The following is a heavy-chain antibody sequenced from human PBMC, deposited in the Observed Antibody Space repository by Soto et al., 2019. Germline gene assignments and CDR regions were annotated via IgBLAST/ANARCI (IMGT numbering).Heavy chain of an antibody. Sequence: GESLKISCAASGFTFSSYAMSWVRQAPGKGLEWVSAISGSGGSTYYADSVKGRFTISRDNSKNTLYLQMNSLRAEDTAVYYCANAYGDYRYLWGYYGMDVWGQGTTVTVSS. CDR2: ISGSGGST. CDR3: ANAYGDYRYLWGYYGMDV. CDR1: GFTFSSYA. V-gene: IGHV3-23*01. D-gene: IGHD4-17*01. J-gene: IGHJ6*02.